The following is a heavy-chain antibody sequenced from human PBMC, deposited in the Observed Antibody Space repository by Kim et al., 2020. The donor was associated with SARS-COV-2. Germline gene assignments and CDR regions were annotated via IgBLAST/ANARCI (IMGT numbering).Heavy chain of an antibody. CDR3: ARDNYDYVWGSYRRNWFDP. D-gene: IGHD3-16*02. J-gene: IGHJ5*02. V-gene: IGHV6-1*01. CDR2: TYYRSKWYN. Sequence: SQTLSLTCAISGDSVSSNSAAWNWIRQSPSRGLEWLGRTYYRSKWYNDYAVSVKSRITINPDTSKNQFSLQLNSVTPEDTAVYYCARDNYDYVWGSYRRNWFDPWGQGTLVTVSS. CDR1: GDSVSSNSAA.